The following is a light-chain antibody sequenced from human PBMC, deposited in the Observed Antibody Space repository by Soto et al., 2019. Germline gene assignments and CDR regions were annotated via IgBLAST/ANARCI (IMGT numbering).Light chain of an antibody. CDR1: SSDVGGYNN. J-gene: IGLJ2*01. Sequence: QSALTQPASVSGSPGQSVTISCTGTSSDVGGYNNVSWYQQHPGKAPKLMIYEGSKRPSGVSNRFSGSKSGNTASLTISGIQAEDEGDYYCRSYTSSRTVVFGGGTKLTVL. CDR2: EGS. V-gene: IGLV2-14*01. CDR3: RSYTSSRTVV.